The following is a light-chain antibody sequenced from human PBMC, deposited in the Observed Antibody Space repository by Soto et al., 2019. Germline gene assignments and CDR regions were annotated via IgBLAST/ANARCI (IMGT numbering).Light chain of an antibody. V-gene: IGKV3-11*01. J-gene: IGKJ2*01. CDR3: QQRSNWPYT. Sequence: EIVLTHSPATLSLSPGERATLSCRASQSVSSYLAWYQQKPGQAPRLLIYDASNRATGIPARFSGSGSGTDFTLTISSLEPEDCAVYYCQQRSNWPYTFGQVTKLEIK. CDR1: QSVSSY. CDR2: DAS.